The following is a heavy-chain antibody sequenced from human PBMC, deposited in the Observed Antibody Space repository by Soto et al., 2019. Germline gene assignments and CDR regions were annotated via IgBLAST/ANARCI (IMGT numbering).Heavy chain of an antibody. J-gene: IGHJ5*02. CDR3: ASSKGYSGSGSYRCLDP. Sequence: SQTLSLTCAVYGGYFSGYYWSWIRQPPGKGLEWIGEINHSGSTNYNPSLKSRVTISVDTSKNQFSLKLSSVTAADTAVYYCASSKGYSGSGSYRCLDPWGPGTLVTVSS. CDR1: GGYFSGYY. D-gene: IGHD3-10*01. CDR2: INHSGST. V-gene: IGHV4-34*01.